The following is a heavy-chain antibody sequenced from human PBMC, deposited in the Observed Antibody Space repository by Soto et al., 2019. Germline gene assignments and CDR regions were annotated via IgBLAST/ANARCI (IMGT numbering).Heavy chain of an antibody. V-gene: IGHV4-31*03. Sequence: PSETLSLTCTVSGGSISSGGYYWSWIRQHPGKGLEWIGYIYYSGSTYYNPSLKSRVTISVDTSKNQFSLKLSSVTAADTAVYYCARVEYYYGSGSYFSYFQHWGQGTLVTVSS. CDR3: ARVEYYYGSGSYFSYFQH. CDR2: IYYSGST. CDR1: GGSISSGGYY. D-gene: IGHD3-10*01. J-gene: IGHJ1*01.